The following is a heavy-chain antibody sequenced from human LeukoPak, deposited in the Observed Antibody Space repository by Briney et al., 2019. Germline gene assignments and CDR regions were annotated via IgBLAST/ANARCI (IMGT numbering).Heavy chain of an antibody. CDR3: AKINPYDYVWGSADY. Sequence: GGSLRLSCAASGFTFSSYAMSWVRQAPGKGLEWVSTIGTSGASTYYADSVKGRFTISRDNSKNTLYLQMNSLRAEDTAVYYCAKINPYDYVWGSADYWGQGTLVTVSS. CDR1: GFTFSSYA. J-gene: IGHJ4*01. V-gene: IGHV3-23*01. D-gene: IGHD3-16*01. CDR2: IGTSGAST.